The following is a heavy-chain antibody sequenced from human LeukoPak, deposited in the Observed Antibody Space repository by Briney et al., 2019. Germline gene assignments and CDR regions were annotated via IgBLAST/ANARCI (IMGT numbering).Heavy chain of an antibody. J-gene: IGHJ3*02. Sequence: SETLSLTCTVSGGSISSYYWSWIRQPPGKGLEWIGYIYYSGSTNYNPSLKSRVTISVDTSKNQFSLKLSSVTAADTAVYYCASGAGGLRGYSYGYDAFDIWGQGTMVTVSS. V-gene: IGHV4-59*01. D-gene: IGHD5-18*01. CDR1: GGSISSYY. CDR2: IYYSGST. CDR3: ASGAGGLRGYSYGYDAFDI.